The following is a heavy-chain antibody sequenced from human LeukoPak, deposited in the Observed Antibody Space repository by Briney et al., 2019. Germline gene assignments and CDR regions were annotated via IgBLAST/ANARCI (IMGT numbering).Heavy chain of an antibody. CDR1: GGSISSSNW. D-gene: IGHD1-26*01. V-gene: IGHV4-4*02. Sequence: SETLSLTCAVSGGSISSSNWWSWVRQPPGKGLEWIGEIYHSGSTNYNPSLKSRVTISVDKSKNQFSLKLSSVTAADTAVYYCARGRLVGATRNFDLWGRGTLVTVSS. CDR3: ARGRLVGATRNFDL. J-gene: IGHJ2*01. CDR2: IYHSGST.